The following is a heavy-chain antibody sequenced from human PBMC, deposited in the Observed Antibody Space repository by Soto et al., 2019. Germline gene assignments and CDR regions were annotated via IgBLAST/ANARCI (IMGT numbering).Heavy chain of an antibody. V-gene: IGHV4-61*01. Sequence: QVQLQGSGPRLVKPSETLSLSCTVSGVSVTGGNFFWCWIQQPPGKTLEWLGCISNSETTNSNPSLKSRVTLSLDTSRNQFSLKLNSVTAADTAVYFCARGGLHLGEFSLGQFDSWGQGTLVNVSS. J-gene: IGHJ4*02. CDR1: GVSVTGGNFF. D-gene: IGHD3-16*02. CDR2: ISNSETT. CDR3: ARGGLHLGEFSLGQFDS.